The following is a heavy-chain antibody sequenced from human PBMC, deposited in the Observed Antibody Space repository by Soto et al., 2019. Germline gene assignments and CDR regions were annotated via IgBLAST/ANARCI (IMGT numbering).Heavy chain of an antibody. V-gene: IGHV1-69*13. CDR1: GGTFSSYA. J-gene: IGHJ4*02. Sequence: ASVKVSCKASGGTFSSYAISWVRQAPGQGLEWMGGIIPIFGTANYAQKFQGRVTITADESTSTAYMELSSLRSEDTAVYYCARAPTYYYGSGSYRYDYWGQGTLVTVSS. D-gene: IGHD3-10*01. CDR2: IIPIFGTA. CDR3: ARAPTYYYGSGSYRYDY.